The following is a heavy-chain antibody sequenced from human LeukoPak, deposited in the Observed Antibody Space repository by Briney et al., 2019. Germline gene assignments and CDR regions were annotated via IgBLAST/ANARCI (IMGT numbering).Heavy chain of an antibody. J-gene: IGHJ5*02. D-gene: IGHD5-24*01. Sequence: SETLSLTCTVSGGSISSSNYYWGWIRQPPGKGLEWIGSIYYSGSTYYNPSLKSRVTISVDTSKNQFSLKLSSVTAADTAVYYCAKHPVIWPQYPSWGQGTLVTVSS. V-gene: IGHV4-39*01. CDR1: GGSISSSNYY. CDR3: AKHPVIWPQYPS. CDR2: IYYSGST.